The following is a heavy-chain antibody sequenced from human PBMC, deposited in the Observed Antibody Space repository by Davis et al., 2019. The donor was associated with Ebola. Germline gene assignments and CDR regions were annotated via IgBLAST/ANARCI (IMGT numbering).Heavy chain of an antibody. CDR1: GYSFTSYW. D-gene: IGHD4-17*01. J-gene: IGHJ3*02. CDR2: IYPSDSDT. V-gene: IGHV5-51*01. CDR3: ARSTVTLDAFDI. Sequence: KVSCKGSGYSFTSYWIGWVRQMPGKGLEWMGIIYPSDSDTRYSPSFQDQVTISADKSISTAYLQWSSLKASDTAMYYCARSTVTLDAFDIWGQGTMVTVSS.